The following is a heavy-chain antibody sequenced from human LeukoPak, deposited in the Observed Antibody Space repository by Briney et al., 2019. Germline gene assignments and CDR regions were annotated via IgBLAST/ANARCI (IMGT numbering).Heavy chain of an antibody. CDR1: GYTFIGYF. CDR2: INPNSGGT. Sequence: AASVKVSCKASGYTFIGYFMNWVRQAPGQGLEWMGRINPNSGGTNYAQKFQGRVTMTRDTSISTAYMELSSLRSEDTAVYYCARGLRNYDILTGYHYYFDYWGQGTLVTVSS. CDR3: ARGLRNYDILTGYHYYFDY. V-gene: IGHV1-2*06. D-gene: IGHD3-9*01. J-gene: IGHJ4*02.